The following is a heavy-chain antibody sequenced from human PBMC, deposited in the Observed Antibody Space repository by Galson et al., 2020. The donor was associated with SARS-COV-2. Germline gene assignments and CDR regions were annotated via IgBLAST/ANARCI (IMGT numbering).Heavy chain of an antibody. Sequence: SETLSLTCTVHGFSISSGYFWGWIRQPPEKRLEWIGLIYRSGSTYYNPSLKSRVTISVDTSKNQFSLKMTSVSAADTAVYYCARDRGVDGGISEDFDLWGRGTLVTVSS. CDR1: GFSISSGYF. J-gene: IGHJ2*01. CDR2: IYRSGST. D-gene: IGHD2-15*01. CDR3: ARDRGVDGGISEDFDL. V-gene: IGHV4-38-2*02.